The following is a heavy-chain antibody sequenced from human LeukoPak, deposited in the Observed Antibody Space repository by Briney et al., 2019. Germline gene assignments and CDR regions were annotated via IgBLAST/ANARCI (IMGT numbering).Heavy chain of an antibody. D-gene: IGHD5-12*01. CDR2: ISGSGTGT. CDR1: GFTFSSSA. V-gene: IGHV3-23*01. Sequence: GGSLRLSCAASGFTFSSSAMSWVRQAPGKGLEWVSAISGSGTGTYHADSVKGRFTISRDNSKNTLYLQMNSLRAEDTAVYYCAKVPSEVADYWGQGTLVTVSS. J-gene: IGHJ4*02. CDR3: AKVPSEVADY.